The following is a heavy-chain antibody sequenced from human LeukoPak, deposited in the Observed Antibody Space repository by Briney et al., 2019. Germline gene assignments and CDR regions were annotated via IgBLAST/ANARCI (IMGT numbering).Heavy chain of an antibody. CDR3: ARGRSGYSVNYY. CDR2: INHSGST. D-gene: IGHD3-22*01. CDR1: GGSFSGYY. V-gene: IGHV4-34*01. J-gene: IGHJ4*02. Sequence: SETLSLTCAVYGGSFSGYYWSWIRQPPGKGLEWIGEINHSGSTNYNPSLKSRVTISVDTSKNQFSLKLSSVTAADTAVYYCARGRSGYSVNYYWGQGTLVTVSS.